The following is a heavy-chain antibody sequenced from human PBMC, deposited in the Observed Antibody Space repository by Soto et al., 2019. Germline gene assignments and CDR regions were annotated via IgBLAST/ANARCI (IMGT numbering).Heavy chain of an antibody. Sequence: QVQLVQSGAEVKKPGSSVKVSCKASGGTFSSYRINLVRQAPGQGLEWVGGIVPIYRTADYAQKFQGRVTITADESARTSYMELRSLKSHDTAVYYCVRDSGAKLSSSWGQGTLVTVSS. J-gene: IGHJ4*02. V-gene: IGHV1-69*01. D-gene: IGHD6-13*01. CDR1: GGTFSSYR. CDR2: IVPIYRTA. CDR3: VRDSGAKLSSS.